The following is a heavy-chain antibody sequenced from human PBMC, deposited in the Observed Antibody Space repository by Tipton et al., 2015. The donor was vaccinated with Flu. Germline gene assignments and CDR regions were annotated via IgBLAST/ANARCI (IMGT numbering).Heavy chain of an antibody. J-gene: IGHJ5*02. CDR2: ISSSSSYI. CDR1: GFTFSSYS. Sequence: SLRLSCAASGFTFSSYSMNWVRQAPGKGLEWVSSISSSSSYIYYADSVKGRFTFSRDNAKNSLYLQMNSLRAEDTAVYYCARAFIEVATGWFDPWGQGTLVTVSS. D-gene: IGHD6-19*01. V-gene: IGHV3-21*01. CDR3: ARAFIEVATGWFDP.